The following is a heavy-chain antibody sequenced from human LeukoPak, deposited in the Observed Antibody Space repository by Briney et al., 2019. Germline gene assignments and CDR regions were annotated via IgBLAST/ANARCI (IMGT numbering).Heavy chain of an antibody. D-gene: IGHD3-22*01. CDR3: ARGSGGYFPY. CDR2: ISSSSSYI. J-gene: IGHJ4*02. V-gene: IGHV3-21*01. CDR1: GFTFSSYS. Sequence: GGSLRLSCAASGFTFSSYSMNWVRQAPEKGLEWVSSISSSSSYIYYADSVKGRFTISRDNAKNSLYLQMNSLRAEDTAVYYCARGSGGYFPYWGQGTLVTVSS.